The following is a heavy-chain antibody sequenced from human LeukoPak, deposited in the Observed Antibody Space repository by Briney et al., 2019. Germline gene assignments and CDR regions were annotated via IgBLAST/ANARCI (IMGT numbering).Heavy chain of an antibody. D-gene: IGHD2-2*01. Sequence: GGSLRLSCAASGFSFSTYEWNWVRQAPGKGLEWISYIDTSGSTTFYADSVKGRFTTSRDNGKNSLFLQMSSLRAEDTALYYCARGRHQLLYYYYYYMDVWGKGTTVTVSS. CDR1: GFSFSTYE. V-gene: IGHV3-48*03. J-gene: IGHJ6*03. CDR2: IDTSGSTT. CDR3: ARGRHQLLYYYYYYMDV.